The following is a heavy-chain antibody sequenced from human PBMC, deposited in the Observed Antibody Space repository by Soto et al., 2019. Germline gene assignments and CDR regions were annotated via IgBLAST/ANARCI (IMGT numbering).Heavy chain of an antibody. J-gene: IGHJ4*02. CDR3: ARGCIAVTTHLCY. CDR1: GYTFNTYG. V-gene: IGHV1-18*01. CDR2: INPYNGNT. D-gene: IGHD4-17*01. Sequence: GASVEVSCKASGYTFNTYGITWMRQAPGQGLEWMGWINPYNGNTKFAQKLQDRVTMTTATSTSTAYMELASLRSDDTAVYYCARGCIAVTTHLCYWGQGTLVTVSS.